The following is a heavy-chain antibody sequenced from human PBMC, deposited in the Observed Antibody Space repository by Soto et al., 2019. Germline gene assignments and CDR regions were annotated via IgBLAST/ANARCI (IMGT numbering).Heavy chain of an antibody. V-gene: IGHV4-4*07. J-gene: IGHJ4*02. Sequence: KASETLSLTCSVSGGSISNYYWNCIRQPSGKGLEWIGRIDTSGNTNYNPSLKSRVTMSVDTSKNQFSLKVTSVTAADTAVYYCARGGQDFWSGPFDYWGQGALVTVSS. CDR2: IDTSGNT. CDR3: ARGGQDFWSGPFDY. D-gene: IGHD3-3*01. CDR1: GGSISNYY.